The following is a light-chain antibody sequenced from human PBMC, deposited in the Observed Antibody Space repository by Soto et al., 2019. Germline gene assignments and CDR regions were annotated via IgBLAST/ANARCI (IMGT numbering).Light chain of an antibody. CDR1: QSVSTY. Sequence: ETVLTQSPATLSLSPGESATLSCRASQSVSTYLAWYQQKPGQAPRLLIYAASTRATGIPARFSGSGSGTEFTLTISSLQSEDFAVYFCQQYKIWPQFTFGPGTKVDIK. CDR3: QQYKIWPQFT. J-gene: IGKJ3*01. V-gene: IGKV3-15*01. CDR2: AAS.